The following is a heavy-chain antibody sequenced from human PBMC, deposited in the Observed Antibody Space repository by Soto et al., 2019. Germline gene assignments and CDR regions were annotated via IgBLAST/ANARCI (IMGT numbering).Heavy chain of an antibody. V-gene: IGHV3-21*01. D-gene: IGHD2-15*01. Sequence: PGGSLRLSCAASGFTFSSYSMNWVRQAPGKGLEWVSSISSSSSYVYYADSVKGRFTISRDNAKNSLYLQMNSLRAEDTAVYYCARDIDESQLSMYSPDAFDIWGQGTMVTVSS. CDR2: ISSSSSYV. CDR1: GFTFSSYS. J-gene: IGHJ3*02. CDR3: ARDIDESQLSMYSPDAFDI.